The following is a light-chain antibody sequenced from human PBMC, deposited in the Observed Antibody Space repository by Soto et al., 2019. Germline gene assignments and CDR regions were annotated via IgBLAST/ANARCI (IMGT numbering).Light chain of an antibody. CDR1: QTVSNNY. J-gene: IGKJ2*01. CDR3: QQYGSSPPYT. CDR2: GSS. Sequence: EVVLTQSPGTLSLSPGERATLSCRASQTVSNNYLAWYQQKPGQAPRLLSFGSSDRATGIPDRFRGSGSGTDFTLTISRLEPEDFAVYYCQQYGSSPPYTFGQGTKLEIK. V-gene: IGKV3-20*01.